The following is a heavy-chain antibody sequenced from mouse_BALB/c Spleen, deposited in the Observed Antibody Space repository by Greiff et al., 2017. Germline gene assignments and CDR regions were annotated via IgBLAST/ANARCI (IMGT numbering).Heavy chain of an antibody. Sequence: QLQESGPELVKPGASVKMSCKASGYTFTSYVMHWVKQKPGQGLEWIGYINPYNDGTKYNEKFKGKATLTSDKSSSTAYMELSSLTSEDSAVYYCARRGNPYYFDYWGQGTTLTVSS. CDR2: INPYNDGT. V-gene: IGHV1-14*01. J-gene: IGHJ2*01. CDR1: GYTFTSYV. CDR3: ARRGNPYYFDY.